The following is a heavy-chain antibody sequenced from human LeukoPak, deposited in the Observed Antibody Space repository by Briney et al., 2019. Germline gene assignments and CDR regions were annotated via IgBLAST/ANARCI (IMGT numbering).Heavy chain of an antibody. D-gene: IGHD5-24*01. CDR1: GGSISSSSYY. V-gene: IGHV4-39*01. CDR3: ARSDGYNTDY. CDR2: IYYSGST. J-gene: IGHJ4*02. Sequence: SETPSLTCTVSGGSISSSSYYWGWIRQPPGKGLEWIGSIYYSGSTYYNPSLKSRVTTSVDTSKNQFSLKLSSVTAADTAVYYCARSDGYNTDYWGQGTLVTVSS.